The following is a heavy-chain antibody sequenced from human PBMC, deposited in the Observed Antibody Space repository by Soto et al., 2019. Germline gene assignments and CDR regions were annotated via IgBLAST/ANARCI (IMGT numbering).Heavy chain of an antibody. D-gene: IGHD6-19*01. CDR3: ARDTASSGWYKDYYYGMDV. Sequence: GGSLRLSCAASGFTVSSNYMSWVRQAPGKGLEWVSVIYSGGSTYYADSVKGRFTISRDNSKNTLYLQMNSLRAEDTAVYYCARDTASSGWYKDYYYGMDVWGQGTTVTVSS. CDR1: GFTVSSNY. CDR2: IYSGGST. V-gene: IGHV3-66*01. J-gene: IGHJ6*02.